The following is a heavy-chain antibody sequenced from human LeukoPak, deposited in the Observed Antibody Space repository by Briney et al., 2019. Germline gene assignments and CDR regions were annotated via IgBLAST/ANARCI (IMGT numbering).Heavy chain of an antibody. D-gene: IGHD4-17*01. V-gene: IGHV3-21*01. CDR2: ISSSSSYI. Sequence: GGSLRLSCAASGFTFSSYSMNWVRQAPGKGLEWVSSISSSSSYIYYADSVKGRFTISRDNAKNSLYLQMNSLRAEDTAVYYCARDRGEAYGEDYYYYGMDDWGQGTTVTVSS. CDR3: ARDRGEAYGEDYYYYGMDD. CDR1: GFTFSSYS. J-gene: IGHJ6*02.